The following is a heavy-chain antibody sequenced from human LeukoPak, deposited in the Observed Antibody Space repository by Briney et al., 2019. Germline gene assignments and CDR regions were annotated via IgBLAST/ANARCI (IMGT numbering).Heavy chain of an antibody. Sequence: PSETLSLTCTVSGPSISIIYSSWIRQPAGKGLDWIGRIHIGGTINHNPSLKSRATLSVDTSTNQLSLKLPAVAAAGTAGFYGARGTFKDGLDVWGQGTTVTVSS. J-gene: IGHJ6*02. CDR2: IHIGGTI. CDR3: ARGTFKDGLDV. V-gene: IGHV4-4*07. CDR1: GPSISIIY. D-gene: IGHD2/OR15-2a*01.